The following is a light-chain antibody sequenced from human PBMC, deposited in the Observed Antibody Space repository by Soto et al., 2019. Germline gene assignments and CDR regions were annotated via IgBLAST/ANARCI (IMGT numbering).Light chain of an antibody. CDR1: QSLLFSNGYNY. CDR3: MQGVQTPFT. J-gene: IGKJ3*01. CDR2: LGS. Sequence: DIVMTQSPLSLPVTPGEPASISCRSSQSLLFSNGYNYLDWYLQKPGQSPQLLISLGSNRAPGVPDRFSGSGSGTDFTLKISRVEAEDVGVYYCMQGVQTPFTFGPGTTVDIK. V-gene: IGKV2-28*01.